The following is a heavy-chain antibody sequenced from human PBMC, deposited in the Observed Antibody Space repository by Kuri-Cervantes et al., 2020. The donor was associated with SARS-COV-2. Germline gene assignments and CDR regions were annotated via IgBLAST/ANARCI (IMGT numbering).Heavy chain of an antibody. V-gene: IGHV1-69*13. D-gene: IGHD6-19*01. J-gene: IGHJ4*02. CDR3: ARKYSSGWYYFDY. Sequence: SVKVSCKASGGTFSSYAISRVRQAPGQGLEWMGGIIPIFGTANYAQKFQGRVTITADESTSTAYMELSSLRSEDTAVYYCARKYSSGWYYFDYWGQGTLVTVSS. CDR2: IIPIFGTA. CDR1: GGTFSSYA.